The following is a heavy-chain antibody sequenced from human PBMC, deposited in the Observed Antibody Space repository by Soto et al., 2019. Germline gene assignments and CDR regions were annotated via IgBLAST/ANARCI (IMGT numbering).Heavy chain of an antibody. CDR3: ARDSRGGMTTVTSFDY. CDR1: GYTFTSYG. J-gene: IGHJ4*02. Sequence: GASVKVSCKASGYTFTSYGISWVRQAPGQGLEWMGWISAYNGNTNYAQKLQGRVTMTTDTSTSTAYMELRSLRSDDTAVYYCARDSRGGMTTVTSFDYWGQGTLVTVSS. D-gene: IGHD4-17*01. V-gene: IGHV1-18*01. CDR2: ISAYNGNT.